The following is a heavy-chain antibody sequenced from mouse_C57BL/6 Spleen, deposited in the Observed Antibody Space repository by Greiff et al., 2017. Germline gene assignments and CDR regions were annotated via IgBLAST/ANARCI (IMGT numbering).Heavy chain of an antibody. Sequence: EVKLVESGGDLVKPGGSLKLSCAASGFTFSSYGMSWVRQTPDKRLEWVATISSGGSYTYYPDSVKGRFTISRDNAKNTLYLQMSSLKSEDTAMYYCARNYYGSRRGYAMDYWGQGTSVTVSS. D-gene: IGHD1-1*01. CDR2: ISSGGSYT. J-gene: IGHJ4*01. CDR3: ARNYYGSRRGYAMDY. V-gene: IGHV5-6*01. CDR1: GFTFSSYG.